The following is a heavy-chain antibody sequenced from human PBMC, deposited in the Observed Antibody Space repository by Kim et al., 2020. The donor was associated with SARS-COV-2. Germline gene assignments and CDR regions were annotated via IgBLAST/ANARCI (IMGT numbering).Heavy chain of an antibody. CDR2: IYHSGST. J-gene: IGHJ6*02. CDR3: ASMVRGVIIGLYYYGMDV. Sequence: SETLSLTCAVSGGSISSSNWWSWVRQPPGKGLEWIGEIYHSGSTNYNPSLKSRVTISVDKSKNQFSLKLSSVTAADTAVYYCASMVRGVIIGLYYYGMDVWGQGTTVTVSS. CDR1: GGSISSSNW. V-gene: IGHV4-4*02. D-gene: IGHD3-10*01.